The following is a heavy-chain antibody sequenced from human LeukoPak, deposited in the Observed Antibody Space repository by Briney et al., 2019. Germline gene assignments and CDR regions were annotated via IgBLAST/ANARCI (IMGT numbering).Heavy chain of an antibody. J-gene: IGHJ4*02. CDR1: GGTFSSYA. V-gene: IGHV1-69*13. CDR2: IIPIFGTA. D-gene: IGHD3-22*01. CDR3: ARGGDYYDSSGYYLADY. Sequence: SVKVSCKASGGTFSSYAISWVRQAPGQGLEWMGGIIPIFGTANYAQKFQGRVTITADESTSTAYMELSSLRSEDTAVYYCARGGDYYDSSGYYLADYWGQGTLVAVSS.